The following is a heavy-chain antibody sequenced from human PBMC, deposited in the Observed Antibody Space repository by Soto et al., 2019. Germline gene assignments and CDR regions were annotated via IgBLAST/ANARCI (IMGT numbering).Heavy chain of an antibody. J-gene: IGHJ6*02. D-gene: IGHD6-19*01. CDR2: IPYDGSNK. Sequence: GSLRLSCAASGFTFSSYGMHWVRQAPGKGLEWVAVIPYDGSNKYYADSVKGRFTIARDNSKNTLFLHMSSLRAEDTAVYYCVKDGSSGWPYYYGLDVWGQGTSVTVSS. CDR3: VKDGSSGWPYYYGLDV. CDR1: GFTFSSYG. V-gene: IGHV3-30*18.